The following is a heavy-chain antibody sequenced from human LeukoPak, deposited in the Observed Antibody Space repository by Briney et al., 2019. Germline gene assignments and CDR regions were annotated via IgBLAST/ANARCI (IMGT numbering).Heavy chain of an antibody. CDR3: AKDTYYDNSGYDSYFDY. J-gene: IGHJ4*02. CDR2: ISGDGGST. V-gene: IGHV3-43*02. D-gene: IGHD3-22*01. Sequence: GGSLRLSCVASGLPIGDFAMHWVRQPPGKGLEWVSLISGDGGSTSYADFVKGRFTISRDNSKNSLYLQMNSLRTEDTALYYCAKDTYYDNSGYDSYFDYWGQGTLVTVSS. CDR1: GLPIGDFA.